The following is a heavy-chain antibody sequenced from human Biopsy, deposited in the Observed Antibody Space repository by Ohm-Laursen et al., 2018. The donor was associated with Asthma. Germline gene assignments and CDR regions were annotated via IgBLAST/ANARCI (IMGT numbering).Heavy chain of an antibody. V-gene: IGHV3-30*01. J-gene: IGHJ3*02. CDR2: ISKDAGTQ. D-gene: IGHD1-1*01. Sequence: SLRLSCSASGFSFSNFAIHWVRQAPGKGLEWVGVISKDAGTQDYADSVKGRFTMARDNSKNTLDLQMNSLREEDTAVYYCVRDGTDDAFDIWGQGTVVSVSS. CDR3: VRDGTDDAFDI. CDR1: GFSFSNFA.